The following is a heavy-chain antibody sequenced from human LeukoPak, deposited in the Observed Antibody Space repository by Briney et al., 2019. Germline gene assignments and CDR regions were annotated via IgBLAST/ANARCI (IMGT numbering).Heavy chain of an antibody. J-gene: IGHJ4*02. Sequence: SLRLSCAASGFTLGDYAMHWVRQAPGKGLEWVSGISWNSGVIVYADSVKGRFTISRDNAKNSLYLQMNSLRAEDTALYHCAKDNLYYFDYWGQGTLVTVSS. CDR3: AKDNLYYFDY. CDR1: GFTLGDYA. V-gene: IGHV3-9*01. CDR2: ISWNSGVI.